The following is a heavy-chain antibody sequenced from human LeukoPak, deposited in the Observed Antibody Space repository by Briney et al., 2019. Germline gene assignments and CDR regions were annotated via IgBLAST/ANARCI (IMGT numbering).Heavy chain of an antibody. CDR2: IYYSSTT. V-gene: IGHV4-59*01. CDR1: GCSISSYY. Sequence: PSETLSLTCTASGCSISSYYRNWIRQPPGKGLEWIAYIYYSSTTNYTPSLKSRVTISVDTSRNQFYLKLSTVTAADTAVYYGGRDKWYYGSSMDVWGQGTTVTVSS. J-gene: IGHJ6*02. CDR3: GRDKWYYGSSMDV. D-gene: IGHD1-7*01.